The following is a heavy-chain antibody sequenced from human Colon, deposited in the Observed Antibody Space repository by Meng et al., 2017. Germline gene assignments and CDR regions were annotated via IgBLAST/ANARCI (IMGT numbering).Heavy chain of an antibody. CDR3: ARDNLLTSGSRFCFDY. D-gene: IGHD6-19*01. CDR2: IYYTGTT. J-gene: IGHJ4*02. Sequence: QLQLQESGPGRVRPSETLPLTCRVSGGSVTITGYYWSCIRQSPGKGLEWIGYIYYTGTTNYNPSLKSRVTISVDTSKNQFSLKLSSVTPADTAVYFCARDNLLTSGSRFCFDYWGQGALVTVSS. V-gene: IGHV4-61*08. CDR1: GGSVTITGYY.